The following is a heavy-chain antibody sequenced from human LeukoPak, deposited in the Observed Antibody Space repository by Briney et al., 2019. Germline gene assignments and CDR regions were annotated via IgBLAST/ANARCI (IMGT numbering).Heavy chain of an antibody. Sequence: GGSLRLSCAASGFTFSSYWMSWVRQAPGKGLEWVANIKQDGSEKYYVDSVKGRFTISRDNAKNSLYLQMNSLRAEDTAVYYCARVRAVAGGWNSGYFDYWAREPWSPSPQ. CDR1: GFTFSSYW. CDR3: ARVRAVAGGWNSGYFDY. D-gene: IGHD6-19*01. J-gene: IGHJ4*02. V-gene: IGHV3-7*01. CDR2: IKQDGSEK.